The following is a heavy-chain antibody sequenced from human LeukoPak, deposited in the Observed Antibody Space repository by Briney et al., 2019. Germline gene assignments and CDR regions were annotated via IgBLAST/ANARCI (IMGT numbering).Heavy chain of an antibody. CDR1: GFTFSSYE. CDR3: ARQRGSGWYVGNWFDP. V-gene: IGHV3-48*03. Sequence: PGGSLRLSCAASGFTFSSYEMNWVRQAPGKGLEWVSYISSSGSTIYYADSVKGRFTISRDNAKNSLYLQMNSLRAEDTAVYYCARQRGSGWYVGNWFDPWGRGTLVTVSS. D-gene: IGHD6-19*01. CDR2: ISSSGSTI. J-gene: IGHJ5*02.